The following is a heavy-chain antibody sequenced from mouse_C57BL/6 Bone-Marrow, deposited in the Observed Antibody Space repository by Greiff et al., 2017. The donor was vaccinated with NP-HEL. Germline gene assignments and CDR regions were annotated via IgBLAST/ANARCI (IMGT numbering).Heavy chain of an antibody. CDR2: IYPGGGYT. J-gene: IGHJ3*01. CDR1: GYTFTNYW. CDR3: ARYYDYDTWFAY. Sequence: QVQLQQSGAELVRPGTSVKMSCKASGYTFTNYWIGWAKQRPGHGLEWIGDIYPGGGYTNYNEKFKGKATLTADKSSSTAYMQCSSLTSEDSAIYYCARYYDYDTWFAYWGQGTLVTVSA. D-gene: IGHD2-4*01. V-gene: IGHV1-63*01.